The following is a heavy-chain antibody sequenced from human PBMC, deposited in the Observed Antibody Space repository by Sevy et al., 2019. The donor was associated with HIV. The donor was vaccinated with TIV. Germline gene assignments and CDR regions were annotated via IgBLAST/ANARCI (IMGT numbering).Heavy chain of an antibody. CDR2: ISWDGGST. J-gene: IGHJ1*01. CDR1: GFTFDDYA. V-gene: IGHV3-43D*04. CDR3: AKDSMVRGALGYFQH. Sequence: GESLKISCAASGFTFDDYAMHWVRQAPGKGLEWVSLISWDGGSTYYADSVKGRFTISRDNSKNSLYLQMNSLRAEDTALYYCAKDSMVRGALGYFQHWGQGTLVTVSS. D-gene: IGHD3-10*01.